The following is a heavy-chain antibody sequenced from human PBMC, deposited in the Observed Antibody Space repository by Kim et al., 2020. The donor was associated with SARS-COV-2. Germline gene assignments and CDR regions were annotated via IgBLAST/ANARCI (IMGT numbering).Heavy chain of an antibody. Sequence: SVKVSCKASGGTFSSYAISWVRQAPGQGLEWMGGIIPIFGTANYAQKFQGRVTITADESTSTAYMELSSLRSEDTAVYYCAGGGDITMVRGAKANNWFDPWGQGTLVTVSS. CDR3: AGGGDITMVRGAKANNWFDP. CDR1: GGTFSSYA. D-gene: IGHD3-10*01. V-gene: IGHV1-69*13. J-gene: IGHJ5*02. CDR2: IIPIFGTA.